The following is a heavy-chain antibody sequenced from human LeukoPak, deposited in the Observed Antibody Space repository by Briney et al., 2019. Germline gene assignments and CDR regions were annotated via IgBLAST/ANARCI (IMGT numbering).Heavy chain of an antibody. J-gene: IGHJ4*02. CDR1: GYTFASYD. D-gene: IGHD3-22*01. V-gene: IGHV1-69*05. CDR2: IIPIFGTA. Sequence: SVKVSCKASGYTFASYDINWVRQAPGQGLEWMGRIIPIFGTANYAQKFQGRVTITTDESTSTAYMELSSLRSEDTAVYYCASEANNYYYDSSGYIFDYWGQGTLVTVSS. CDR3: ASEANNYYYDSSGYIFDY.